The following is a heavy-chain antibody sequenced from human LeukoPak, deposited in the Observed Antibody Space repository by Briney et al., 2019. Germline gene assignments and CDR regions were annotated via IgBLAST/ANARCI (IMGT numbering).Heavy chain of an antibody. D-gene: IGHD2-2*01. CDR1: GYSFTSYW. J-gene: IGHJ3*02. V-gene: IGHV5-51*01. CDR3: ASSGRCSSTSCYDAFDI. Sequence: GEPLKISCKGSGYSFTSYWIGWVRQMPGKGLEWMGIIYPGDSDTRYSPSFQGQVTISADKSISTAYLQWSSLKASDTAMYYCASSGRCSSTSCYDAFDIWGQGTMVTVSS. CDR2: IYPGDSDT.